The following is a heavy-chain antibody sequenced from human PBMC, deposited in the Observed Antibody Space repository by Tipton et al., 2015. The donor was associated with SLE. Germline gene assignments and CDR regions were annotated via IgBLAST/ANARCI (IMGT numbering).Heavy chain of an antibody. Sequence: GLVKPSETLSLTCTVSGGSISNYYWSWIRQPPGKGLEWIGYMYDSGSTTYNPSLKSRVTISVDASKNQFSLKLSSVTAADTAVYYCARGVQLSPRAFDIWGQGTMVTVSS. CDR2: MYDSGST. J-gene: IGHJ3*02. V-gene: IGHV4-59*12. CDR3: ARGVQLSPRAFDI. D-gene: IGHD2-2*01. CDR1: GGSISNYY.